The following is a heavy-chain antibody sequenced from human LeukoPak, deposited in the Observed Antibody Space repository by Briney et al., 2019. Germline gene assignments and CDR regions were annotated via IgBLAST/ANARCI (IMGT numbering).Heavy chain of an antibody. V-gene: IGHV1-18*01. CDR3: AREHYYDTTGYYDYYYYMDV. CDR1: GYTFTNYG. CDR2: ISTYNGST. J-gene: IGHJ6*03. Sequence: ASVKVSCKTSGYTFTNYGISWVRQAPGQGLEWMGWISTYNGSTNYAQKLQGRVTMTTDTSTSTAYMELRSLRSDDTAVYYCAREHYYDTTGYYDYYYYMDVWGKGTTVTVSS. D-gene: IGHD3-22*01.